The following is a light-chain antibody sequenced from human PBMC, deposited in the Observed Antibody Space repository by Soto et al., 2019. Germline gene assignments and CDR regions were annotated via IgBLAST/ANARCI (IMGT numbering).Light chain of an antibody. Sequence: DIQMTQSPSSLSASVGDRVTITCQASQDISSYLNWYQQKPGKAPKLLIYDASYLGTGVPSRFSGSGSGTHFTFTISSLQPEDIATYYCQQYDYLVTFGGGTKVEI. CDR1: QDISSY. J-gene: IGKJ4*01. CDR3: QQYDYLVT. CDR2: DAS. V-gene: IGKV1-33*01.